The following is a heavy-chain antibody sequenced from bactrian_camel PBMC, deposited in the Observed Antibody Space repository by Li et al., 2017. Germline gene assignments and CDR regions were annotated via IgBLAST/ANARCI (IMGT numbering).Heavy chain of an antibody. CDR2: ISNGGVST. D-gene: IGHD1*01. J-gene: IGHJ4*01. CDR3: AAEVENNAWTSEYNY. Sequence: VQLVESGGGLVHPGGSLRLSCAASGFTFSGEYMMWVRQAPGKGLEWVSTISNGGVSTYYADSVKGRFTISRDNTKNTLWLQLNSLKTEDTAMYYCAAEVENNAWTSEYNYWGQGTQVT. CDR1: GFTFSGEY. V-gene: IGHV3S40*01.